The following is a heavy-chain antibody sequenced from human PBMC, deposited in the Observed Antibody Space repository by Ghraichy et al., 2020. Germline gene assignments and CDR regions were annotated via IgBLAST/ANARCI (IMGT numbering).Heavy chain of an antibody. Sequence: SVKVFCQASGGTFSSYAISWVRQAPGQGLEWMGGIIPIFGTANYAQKFQGRVTITAYESTSTAYMELSSLRSEDTAVYYCARVLSSGWPLFDYWGQGTLVTVSS. D-gene: IGHD3-22*01. CDR2: IIPIFGTA. V-gene: IGHV1-69*13. CDR1: GGTFSSYA. CDR3: ARVLSSGWPLFDY. J-gene: IGHJ4*02.